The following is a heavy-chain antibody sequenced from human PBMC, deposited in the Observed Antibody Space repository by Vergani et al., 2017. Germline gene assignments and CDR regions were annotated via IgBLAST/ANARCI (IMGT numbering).Heavy chain of an antibody. D-gene: IGHD3-3*01. CDR1: GYSFTSYW. CDR2: IYPGDSAT. J-gene: IGHJ4*02. CDR3: ARQANDNFWSGYPGY. V-gene: IGHV5-51*01. Sequence: EVQLVQSGAEVKKPGESLKISCKGSGYSFTSYWIGWVRQMPGKGLEWMWIIYPGDSATRYSPSIHGQVTISADKSTSTAYLQWSSLKASDTAMDYCARQANDNFWSGYPGYWGQGTLVTVSS.